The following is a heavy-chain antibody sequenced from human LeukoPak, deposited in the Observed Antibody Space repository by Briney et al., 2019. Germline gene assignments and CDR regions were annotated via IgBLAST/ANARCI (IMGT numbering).Heavy chain of an antibody. Sequence: GESLKISCKTFGYRFTTYWIGWVRPIPGTGLEWVGAIYPDDSDTRYSPSFQGQVVISADRSIRTAYLQWNTLKTSDTAMYYCVRQRGASGTINHFDHWGQGTLVTVSS. V-gene: IGHV5-51*01. CDR3: VRQRGASGTINHFDH. CDR2: IYPDDSDT. J-gene: IGHJ5*02. D-gene: IGHD3-10*01. CDR1: GYRFTTYW.